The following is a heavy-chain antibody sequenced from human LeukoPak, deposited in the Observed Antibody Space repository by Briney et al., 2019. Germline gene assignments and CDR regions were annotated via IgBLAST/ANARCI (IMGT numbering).Heavy chain of an antibody. CDR3: ARVRYFDWLPAFDY. Sequence: GGSLRLSCAASGFTFSSYWMSWVRQAPGKGLEWVANIKQDGSEKYYVDSVKGRFTISRDNAKNSLYLQMNSLRAEDTAVYYCARVRYFDWLPAFDYWGLGTLVTVSS. D-gene: IGHD3-9*01. CDR1: GFTFSSYW. CDR2: IKQDGSEK. V-gene: IGHV3-7*01. J-gene: IGHJ4*02.